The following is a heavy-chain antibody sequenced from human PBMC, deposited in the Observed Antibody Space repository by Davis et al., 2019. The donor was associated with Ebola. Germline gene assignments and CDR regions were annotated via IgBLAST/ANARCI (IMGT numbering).Heavy chain of an antibody. Sequence: SVKVSCKASGYTFTSYGITWVRQAPGQGLEWMGGIIPLFATAQYAQKFQGRVAITADESASTVYMELSSLRSEDTAVYYCARSPIVVANDYWGQGTLVTVSS. CDR2: IIPLFATA. CDR3: ARSPIVVANDY. J-gene: IGHJ4*02. CDR1: GYTFTSYG. V-gene: IGHV1-69*13. D-gene: IGHD2-15*01.